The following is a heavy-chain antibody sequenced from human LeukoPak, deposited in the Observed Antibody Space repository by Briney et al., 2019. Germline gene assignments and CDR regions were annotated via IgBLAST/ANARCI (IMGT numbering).Heavy chain of an antibody. V-gene: IGHV3-30*02. CDR2: IRYDGSNK. D-gene: IGHD2-2*01. J-gene: IGHJ4*02. CDR3: AKDIVVVGDGGDY. CDR1: GFTFSSYG. Sequence: PGGSLRLSCAASGFTFSSYGMHWVRQAPGKGLEWVAFIRYDGSNKYYADSVKGRFTISRDNSKNTLYLQMSSLRAEDTAVYYCAKDIVVVGDGGDYWGQGTLVTVSS.